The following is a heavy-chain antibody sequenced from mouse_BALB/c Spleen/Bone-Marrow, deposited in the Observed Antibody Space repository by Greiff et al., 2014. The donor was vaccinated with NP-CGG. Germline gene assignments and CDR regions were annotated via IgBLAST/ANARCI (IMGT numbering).Heavy chain of an antibody. D-gene: IGHD1-1*01. V-gene: IGHV1-4*01. J-gene: IGHJ4*01. CDR3: TIRYYAMDY. Sequence: VKVVESGAELARPGASVKMSCQASGYTFTRYTMHWEKQRPGQGLEWIGYINPSSAYTNYNQKFKDKATLTADKSSSTAYMQLSSLTSEDSAVYYCTIRYYAMDYWGQGTSVHRLL. CDR1: GYTFTRYT. CDR2: INPSSAYT.